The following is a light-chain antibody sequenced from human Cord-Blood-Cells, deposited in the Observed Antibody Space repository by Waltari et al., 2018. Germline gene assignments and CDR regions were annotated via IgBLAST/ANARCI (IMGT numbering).Light chain of an antibody. Sequence: QSALTQPASVSGSPGQSITIPCTGTSSDVGRYNLFSWYQQHPGKAPKLMIYEVSKRPSGVSNRFSGSKSGNTASLTISGLQAEDKADYYCCSYAGSSTYVFGTGTKVTVL. CDR3: CSYAGSSTYV. J-gene: IGLJ1*01. V-gene: IGLV2-23*02. CDR2: EVS. CDR1: SSDVGRYNL.